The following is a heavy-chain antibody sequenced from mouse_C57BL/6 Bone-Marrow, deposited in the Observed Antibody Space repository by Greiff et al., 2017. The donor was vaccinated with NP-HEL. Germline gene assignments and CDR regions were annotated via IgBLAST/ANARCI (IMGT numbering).Heavy chain of an antibody. CDR3: ARRGGLRRGPYWYFDV. D-gene: IGHD2-4*01. Sequence: VHLVESGPGLVQPSQSLSITCTVSGFSLTSYGVHWVRQSPGKGLEWLGVIWSGGSTDYNAAFISRLSISKDNSKSQVFFKMNSLQADDTAIYYCARRGGLRRGPYWYFDVWGTGTTVTVSS. CDR2: IWSGGST. J-gene: IGHJ1*03. V-gene: IGHV2-2*01. CDR1: GFSLTSYG.